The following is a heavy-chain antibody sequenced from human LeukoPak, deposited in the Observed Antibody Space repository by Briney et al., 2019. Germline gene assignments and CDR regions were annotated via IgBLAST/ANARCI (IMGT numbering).Heavy chain of an antibody. CDR1: GFTFSSYS. CDR3: VKGFVVLWFGELLSVDY. D-gene: IGHD3-10*01. CDR2: ISSSSYI. V-gene: IGHV3-21*04. J-gene: IGHJ4*02. Sequence: PGGSLRLSCAASGFTFSSYSMNWVRQAPGKGLEWVSSISSSSYIYYADSVKGRFTISRDNSKNTLYLQMNNLRAEDTAVYYCVKGFVVLWFGELLSVDYWGQGTLVTVSS.